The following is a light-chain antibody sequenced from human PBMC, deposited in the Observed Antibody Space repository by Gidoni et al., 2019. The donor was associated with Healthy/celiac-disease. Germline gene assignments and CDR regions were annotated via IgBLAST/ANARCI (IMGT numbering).Light chain of an antibody. CDR2: AAS. J-gene: IGKJ4*01. CDR1: QSISSY. V-gene: IGKV1-39*01. CDR3: QQSYSTLLT. Sequence: DIQMTQSPSSLSASVGDRVTITCRASQSISSYLNWYQQKPGKAPKLLIYAASSLHSGVPSRFSGSGSGTDFTLTISSLQPVDFATYYCQQSYSTLLTFGGGTKVEIK.